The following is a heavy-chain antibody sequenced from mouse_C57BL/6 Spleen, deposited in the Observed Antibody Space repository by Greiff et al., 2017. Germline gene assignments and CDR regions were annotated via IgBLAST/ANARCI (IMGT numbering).Heavy chain of an antibody. CDR3: ATERGAY. CDR2: ISDGGSYT. V-gene: IGHV5-4*01. CDR1: GFTFSSYA. Sequence: EVHLVESGGGLVKPGGSLKLSCAASGFTFSSYAMSWVRQTPEKRLEWVATISDGGSYTYYPDNVKGRFTISRDNAKNNLYLQMSHLKSEDTAMYYCATERGAYWGQGTLVTVSA. J-gene: IGHJ3*01.